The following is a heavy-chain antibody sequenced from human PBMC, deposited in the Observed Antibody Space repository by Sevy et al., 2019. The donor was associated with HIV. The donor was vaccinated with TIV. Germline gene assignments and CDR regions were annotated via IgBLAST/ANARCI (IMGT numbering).Heavy chain of an antibody. CDR2: ISAYNGNT. J-gene: IGHJ3*02. V-gene: IGHV1-18*01. CDR1: GYTFTSYG. CDR3: ARDRRTYYGSWSYSAFDI. D-gene: IGHD3-10*01. Sequence: ASVKVSCKASGYTFTSYGISWVRQAPGQGLEWMGWISAYNGNTNYAQKLQGRVTMTTDTSTSTAYMELRSLRSDDTAVYYCARDRRTYYGSWSYSAFDIWGQGTMVTVSS.